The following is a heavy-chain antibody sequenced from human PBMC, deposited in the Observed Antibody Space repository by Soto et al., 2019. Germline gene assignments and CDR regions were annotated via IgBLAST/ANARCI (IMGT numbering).Heavy chain of an antibody. D-gene: IGHD4-17*01. CDR1: GGSISSYY. Sequence: ETLSLTCTVSGGSISSYYWSWIRQPPGKGLEWIGYIYYSGSTNYNPSLKSRVTISVDTSKNQFSLKLSSVTAADTAVYYCARDVGAPSGFDYWGQGTLVTVSS. J-gene: IGHJ4*02. V-gene: IGHV4-59*01. CDR2: IYYSGST. CDR3: ARDVGAPSGFDY.